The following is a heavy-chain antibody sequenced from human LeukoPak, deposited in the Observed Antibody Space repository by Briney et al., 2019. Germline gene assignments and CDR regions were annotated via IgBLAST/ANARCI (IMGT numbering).Heavy chain of an antibody. CDR2: IYSSGST. Sequence: GGSLRLSCAASGFSVSSNYMSWVRQAPGKGLTWVSVIYSSGSTYYADSVKGRFAISRDDSKNTLHLQMNSLRAEDTAMYYCTRAHGRITRDAYLDYWGQGTLVTVST. J-gene: IGHJ4*02. V-gene: IGHV3-53*01. D-gene: IGHD3-10*01. CDR3: TRAHGRITRDAYLDY. CDR1: GFSVSSNY.